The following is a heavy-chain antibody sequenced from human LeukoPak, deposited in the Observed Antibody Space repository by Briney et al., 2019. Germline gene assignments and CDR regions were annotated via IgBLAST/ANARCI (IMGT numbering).Heavy chain of an antibody. V-gene: IGHV3-48*03. J-gene: IGHJ6*04. CDR2: ISSSGSTI. CDR3: ARAYYYYGMDV. CDR1: GFTFSSYE. Sequence: GGSLRLSCAASGFTFSSYEMNWVRQAPGKGLDWVSYISSSGSTIYYADSVKGRFTISRDNAKNSLYLQMNSLRAEDTAVYYCARAYYYYGMDVWGKGTTVTVSS.